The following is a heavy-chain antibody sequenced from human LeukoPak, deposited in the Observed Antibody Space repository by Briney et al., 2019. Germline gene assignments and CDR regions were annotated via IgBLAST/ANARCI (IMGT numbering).Heavy chain of an antibody. CDR2: ISSSSSTI. V-gene: IGHV3-48*01. Sequence: QPRGSLRLSCAASGFTFSSYSMNWVRQAPGKGLEWVSYISSSSSTIYYEDSVKGRFTISRDNAKNSLYLQMNSLRAEDTAVYYCARDRDDFWSGYPKMFDPWGQGTLVTVSS. CDR3: ARDRDDFWSGYPKMFDP. J-gene: IGHJ5*02. CDR1: GFTFSSYS. D-gene: IGHD3-3*01.